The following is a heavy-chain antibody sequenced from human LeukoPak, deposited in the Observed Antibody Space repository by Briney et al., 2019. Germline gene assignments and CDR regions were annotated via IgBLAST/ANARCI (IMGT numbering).Heavy chain of an antibody. J-gene: IGHJ4*02. Sequence: GGSLRLSCAASGFTFSTYAISWVRQAPGKGLEWVSVIYGGGSTYYADSVKGRFTISRDTPKNILYLQMNSLRVEDTAVYYCASWPVGWYGEDSWGQGTLVTVSS. CDR1: GFTFSTYA. CDR3: ASWPVGWYGEDS. V-gene: IGHV3-53*01. D-gene: IGHD6-19*01. CDR2: IYGGGST.